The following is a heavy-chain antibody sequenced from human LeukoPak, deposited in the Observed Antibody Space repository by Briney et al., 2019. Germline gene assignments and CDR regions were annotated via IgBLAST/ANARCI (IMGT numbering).Heavy chain of an antibody. V-gene: IGHV3-53*01. Sequence: GGSLRLSCAASGFTFSSYAMSWVRQAPGKGLEWVSVIYSGGSTFYADSVKGRFTISRDNSKNTLYLQMNSLTAEDTAVYYCASESVPDAFDIWGQGTMVTVSS. D-gene: IGHD3-10*01. CDR3: ASESVPDAFDI. CDR2: IYSGGST. J-gene: IGHJ3*02. CDR1: GFTFSSYA.